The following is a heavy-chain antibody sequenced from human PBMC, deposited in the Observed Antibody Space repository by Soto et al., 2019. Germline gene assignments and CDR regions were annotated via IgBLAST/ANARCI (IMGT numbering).Heavy chain of an antibody. CDR2: ISTSGSTI. CDR1: GCTCSGYY. V-gene: IGHV3-11*01. D-gene: IGHD2-15*01. J-gene: IGHJ3*02. Sequence: QVQLVESGGGMVKPGGSLRLSCSPSGCTCSGYYMSWIRQAPGNGLELVSYISTSGSTIYYADSVKGRFTISRDNPKNSLYLQMNSLRAEDTALYYCARDIGYCSGGSCYRMGAFDIWGQGTMVTVSS. CDR3: ARDIGYCSGGSCYRMGAFDI.